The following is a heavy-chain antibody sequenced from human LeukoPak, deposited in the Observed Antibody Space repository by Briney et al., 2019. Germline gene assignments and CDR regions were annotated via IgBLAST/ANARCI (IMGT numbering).Heavy chain of an antibody. CDR1: GFTFSNYK. CDR3: AKVDRSGGSCSRYYFDY. V-gene: IGHV3-48*03. Sequence: GGSLRLSCAASGFTFSNYKMNWVRQAPGKGLEWVSYISSSGSIIYYSDSVKGRFTISRDNAKNSLYLQMNSLRAEDTAVYYCAKVDRSGGSCSRYYFDYWGQGTLVTVSS. J-gene: IGHJ4*02. CDR2: ISSSGSII. D-gene: IGHD2-15*01.